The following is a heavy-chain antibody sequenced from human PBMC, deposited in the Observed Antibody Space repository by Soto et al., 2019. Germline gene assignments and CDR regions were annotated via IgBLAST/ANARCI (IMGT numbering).Heavy chain of an antibody. J-gene: IGHJ4*02. D-gene: IGHD5-18*01. V-gene: IGHV1-69*12. CDR2: IIPIFGTA. Sequence: QVQLVQSGAEVKKPGSSVKVSCKASGGTFSSYAISWVRQAPGQGLEWMGGIIPIFGTANYAQKCQGRVEMTAGESTGRAHMELSSLRSEDTAVYYCAGERERGYRYVHDSWGQGTLVTVSS. CDR3: AGERERGYRYVHDS. CDR1: GGTFSSYA.